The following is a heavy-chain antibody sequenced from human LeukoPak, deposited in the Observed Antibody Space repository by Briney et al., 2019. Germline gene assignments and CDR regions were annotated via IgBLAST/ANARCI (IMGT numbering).Heavy chain of an antibody. Sequence: GGSLRLSCAASGYTFSSYAINWVRQAPGKGLEWVAVISYDGSKKYYGDSVKGRFIISRDDSKNTLYLQMNSLSPEDTAVFYCAKRTNFGDFHHGMDVWGRGTKVTVSS. J-gene: IGHJ6*02. V-gene: IGHV3-30*18. CDR2: ISYDGSKK. D-gene: IGHD4-17*01. CDR3: AKRTNFGDFHHGMDV. CDR1: GYTFSSYA.